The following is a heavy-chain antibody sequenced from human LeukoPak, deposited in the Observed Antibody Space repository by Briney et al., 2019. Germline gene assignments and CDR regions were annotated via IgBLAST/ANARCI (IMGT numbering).Heavy chain of an antibody. V-gene: IGHV3-23*01. CDR1: GFTFSSYA. CDR2: ISGSGGSE. D-gene: IGHD3-10*01. Sequence: PGGSLRLSCAASGFTFSSYAMNWVRQAPGKGLEWVSTISGSGGSEHYADSVEGRFTISRDNSKNTVYLQMNSLRAEDTAIYYCAKLTSASGAYGVDVWGQGTTVTVSS. CDR3: AKLTSASGAYGVDV. J-gene: IGHJ6*02.